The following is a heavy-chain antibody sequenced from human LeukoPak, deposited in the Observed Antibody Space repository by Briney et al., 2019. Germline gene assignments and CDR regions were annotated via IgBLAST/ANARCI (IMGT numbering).Heavy chain of an antibody. J-gene: IGHJ4*02. CDR2: ISAYNGNT. Sequence: ASVKVSCKASGHTFTSYGISWVRQAPGQGLEWMGWISAYNGNTNYAQKLQGRVTMTTDTSTSTAYMELRSLRSDDTAVYYCARGDCSSTSCFNFDYWGQGTLVTVSS. CDR1: GHTFTSYG. V-gene: IGHV1-18*04. CDR3: ARGDCSSTSCFNFDY. D-gene: IGHD2-2*01.